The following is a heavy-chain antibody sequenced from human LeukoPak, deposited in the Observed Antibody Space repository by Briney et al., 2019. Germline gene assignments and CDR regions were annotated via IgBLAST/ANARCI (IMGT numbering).Heavy chain of an antibody. D-gene: IGHD3-10*01. CDR2: ISGSGGST. Sequence: PGGSLRLSCAASGFTFSSYAMSWVRQAPGKGLEWVSAISGSGGSTYYADSVKGRFTISRDNSKSTLYLQMNSLRAEDTAVYYCAKDTIPYYYGSGSYGGYFDYWGQGTLVTVSS. V-gene: IGHV3-23*01. CDR3: AKDTIPYYYGSGSYGGYFDY. CDR1: GFTFSSYA. J-gene: IGHJ4*02.